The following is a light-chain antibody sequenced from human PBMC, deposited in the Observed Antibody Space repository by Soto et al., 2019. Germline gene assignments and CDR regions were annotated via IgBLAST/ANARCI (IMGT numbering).Light chain of an antibody. Sequence: VLTHSPCTVSLCPLEVLGVGFMVSESVSDNYLAWYQQRSGQAPRLVIYGASSRASAVPDRFSGSGSGADFTLTISRLEPEDFAVYYCQQYGSSPLTFGGGTKVDIK. CDR1: ESVSDNY. J-gene: IGKJ4*01. CDR2: GAS. CDR3: QQYGSSPLT. V-gene: IGKV3-20*01.